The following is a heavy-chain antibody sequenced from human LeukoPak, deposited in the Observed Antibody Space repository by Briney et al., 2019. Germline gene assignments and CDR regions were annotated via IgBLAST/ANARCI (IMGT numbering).Heavy chain of an antibody. V-gene: IGHV4-61*05. CDR1: GGSISSSAYY. J-gene: IGHJ4*02. CDR3: ASRKLGNDY. D-gene: IGHD7-27*01. CDR2: IYYTGST. Sequence: SETLSLTCTVSGGSISSSAYYWGWIRQPPGKGLEWVGYIYYTGSTSYNPSLRSRVTMSADTSKNQFSLKLSSVTAADTAVYYCASRKLGNDYWGQGTLVTVSS.